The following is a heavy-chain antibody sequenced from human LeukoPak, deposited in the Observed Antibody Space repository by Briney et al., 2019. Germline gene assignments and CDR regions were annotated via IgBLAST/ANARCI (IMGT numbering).Heavy chain of an antibody. CDR1: GFTFSSYS. V-gene: IGHV3-48*04. J-gene: IGHJ4*02. D-gene: IGHD2-2*01. CDR3: ARVDIVVVPAAPFDY. Sequence: PGGCLRLSCAASGFTFSSYSMNWVRQAPGKGLEWVSYISSSSSTIYYADSVKGRFTISRDNAKNSLYLQMNSLRAEDTAVYYCARVDIVVVPAAPFDYWGQGTLVTVSS. CDR2: ISSSSSTI.